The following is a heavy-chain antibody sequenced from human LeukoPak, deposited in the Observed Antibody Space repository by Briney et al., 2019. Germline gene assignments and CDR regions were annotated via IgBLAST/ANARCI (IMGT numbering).Heavy chain of an antibody. CDR1: GFTFSSYS. D-gene: IGHD2-2*01. CDR3: AGLVPAHF. CDR2: ISSSSSYI. Sequence: GGSLRLSCAASGFTFSSYSMNWVRQAPGKGLEWVSSISSSSSYIYYADSMKGRFTISRDDAKNSLYLQMNSLRAEDTAVYYCAGLVPAHFWGQGTLVTVSS. V-gene: IGHV3-21*01. J-gene: IGHJ4*02.